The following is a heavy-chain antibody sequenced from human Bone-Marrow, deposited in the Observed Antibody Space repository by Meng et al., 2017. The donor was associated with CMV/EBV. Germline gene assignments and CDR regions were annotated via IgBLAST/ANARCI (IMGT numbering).Heavy chain of an antibody. V-gene: IGHV1-69*02. CDR1: GGTFSSYT. CDR2: IIPILGIA. J-gene: IGHJ6*02. CDR3: ARAVEMATTPYYYYGMDV. D-gene: IGHD5-24*01. Sequence: SVKVSCKASGGTFSSYTISWVRQAPGQGLEWMGRIIPILGIANYAQKFQGRVTITADKSTSTAYMELNSLRSEDTAVYYCARAVEMATTPYYYYGMDVWGQGTTVTVSS.